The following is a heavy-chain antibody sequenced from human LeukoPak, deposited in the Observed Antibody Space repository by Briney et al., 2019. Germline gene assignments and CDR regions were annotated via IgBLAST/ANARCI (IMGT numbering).Heavy chain of an antibody. V-gene: IGHV1-24*01. CDR2: FDPEDGET. Sequence: ASVKVSCKVSGYTLTELSMHLVRQAPGKGLEWMGGFDPEDGETIYAQKFQGRVTMTEDTSTDTAYMELSSLRSEDTAVYYCATGLHYYDSSGYSDYWGQGTLVTVSS. CDR1: GYTLTELS. CDR3: ATGLHYYDSSGYSDY. D-gene: IGHD3-22*01. J-gene: IGHJ4*02.